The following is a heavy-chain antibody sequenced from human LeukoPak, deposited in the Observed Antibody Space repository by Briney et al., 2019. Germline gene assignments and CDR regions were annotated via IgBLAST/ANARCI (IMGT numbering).Heavy chain of an antibody. V-gene: IGHV1-2*02. CDR2: INPNSGGT. CDR1: GYTFTGYY. CDR3: ARLGADTAMVNGAFDY. J-gene: IGHJ4*02. D-gene: IGHD5-18*01. Sequence: ASVKVSCKASGYTFTGYYMHWVRQAPGQGLEWMGWINPNSGGTNYAQKFQGRVTMTRDTSISTAYMELSRLRSDDTAVYYCARLGADTAMVNGAFDYWGQGTLVTVSS.